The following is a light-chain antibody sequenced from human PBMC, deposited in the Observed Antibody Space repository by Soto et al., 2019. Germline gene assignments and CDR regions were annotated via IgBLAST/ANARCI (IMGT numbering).Light chain of an antibody. Sequence: QSALTQPASVSGSPGQSITISCTGTSSDVGSYNLVSWYQQHPGKAPKLMIYEVTKRPSGVSDRFSGSKSGNTASLTISGLQAEDEADYYCSSYTRFSTYVFGTGTKVTVL. J-gene: IGLJ1*01. CDR1: SSDVGSYNL. CDR2: EVT. CDR3: SSYTRFSTYV. V-gene: IGLV2-23*02.